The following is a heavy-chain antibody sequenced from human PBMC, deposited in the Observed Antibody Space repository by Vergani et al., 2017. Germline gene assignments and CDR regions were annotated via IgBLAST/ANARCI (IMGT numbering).Heavy chain of an antibody. J-gene: IGHJ6*02. CDR3: ARAYNKCEGDGLRV. D-gene: IGHD5-24*01. V-gene: IGHV1-69*13. Sequence: QVHLVQSGAEVKKPGSSGKVSCKTSGGAFSAYGLDWVRQAPGQGLEWMGRIIPIFKTPIYAQKFPGRVTITADESTDTVYMQLNSLISDDKAMYYCARAYNKCEGDGLRVWGPGTMVIVS. CDR2: IIPIFKTP. CDR1: GGAFSAYG.